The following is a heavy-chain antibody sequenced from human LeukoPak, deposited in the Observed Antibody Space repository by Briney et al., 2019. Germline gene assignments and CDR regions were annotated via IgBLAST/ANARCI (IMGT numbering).Heavy chain of an antibody. CDR2: ISGSGGST. CDR1: GFTFSRYA. CDR3: AKGSVAAVVTFIDF. J-gene: IGHJ4*02. D-gene: IGHD6-13*01. Sequence: GGSLRLSCAASGFTFSRYAMNWVRQAPGKGLEWVSVISGSGGSTYYADSVKGRFTISRDNSKNTLFLQMNSLRAEHTAVYYCAKGSVAAVVTFIDFWGQGTLVTVSS. V-gene: IGHV3-23*01.